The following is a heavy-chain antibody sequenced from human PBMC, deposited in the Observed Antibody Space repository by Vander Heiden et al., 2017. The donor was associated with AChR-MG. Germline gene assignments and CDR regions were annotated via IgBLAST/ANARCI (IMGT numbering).Heavy chain of an antibody. J-gene: IGHJ4*02. Sequence: EVQLVQSGAEVKKPAESLRSSCKGSGYSFTRYGISWVRQMPGKGLEWMGRIDPSDSYTNYSPSFQGHVTISADKSISTAYLQWSSLKASDTAMYYCARGSTRYYYDSSGYLDYWGQGTLVTVSS. D-gene: IGHD3-22*01. CDR1: GYSFTRYG. CDR3: ARGSTRYYYDSSGYLDY. CDR2: IDPSDSYT. V-gene: IGHV5-10-1*03.